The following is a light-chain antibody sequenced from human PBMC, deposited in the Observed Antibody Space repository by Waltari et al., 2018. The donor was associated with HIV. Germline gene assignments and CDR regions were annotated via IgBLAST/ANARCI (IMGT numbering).Light chain of an antibody. J-gene: IGKJ2*01. V-gene: IGKV3-20*01. CDR2: GES. CDR1: QSVRSGY. Sequence: EIVLTQSPGILSLSPGARATLSCRASQSVRSGYLAWYQHKPGQAPRLLIYGESSRATGIPDRFSGSGSGTDFTLSINRLEPEDFAVYFCQQFYRPPYAFGQGNKLEIK. CDR3: QQFYRPPYA.